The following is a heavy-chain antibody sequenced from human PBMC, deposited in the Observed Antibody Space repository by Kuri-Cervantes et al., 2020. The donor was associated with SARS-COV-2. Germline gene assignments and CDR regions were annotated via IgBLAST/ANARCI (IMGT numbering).Heavy chain of an antibody. Sequence: ASVKVSCKASGYTLTELSMHWVRQAPGKGLEWMGWINPNSGGTNYAQKFQGRVTMTTDTSTSTAYMELRSLRSDDTAVYYCARVVWLRASGGYDYWGQGTLVTVSS. CDR1: GYTLTELS. CDR3: ARVVWLRASGGYDY. CDR2: INPNSGGT. V-gene: IGHV1-2*02. D-gene: IGHD5-12*01. J-gene: IGHJ4*02.